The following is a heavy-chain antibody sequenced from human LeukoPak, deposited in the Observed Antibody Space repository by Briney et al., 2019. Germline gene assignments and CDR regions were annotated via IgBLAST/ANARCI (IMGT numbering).Heavy chain of an antibody. CDR3: ARGGLGIGDFDI. J-gene: IGHJ3*02. D-gene: IGHD7-27*01. V-gene: IGHV3-33*01. CDR2: IWYDGSNK. Sequence: GGSLRLSCAASGFTFSSYGMHWVRQAPGKGLEWVAVIWYDGSNKYYADSVKGRFTISGDNSKNTLYLQMNSLRAEDTAVYYCARGGLGIGDFDIWGQGTMVTVSS. CDR1: GFTFSSYG.